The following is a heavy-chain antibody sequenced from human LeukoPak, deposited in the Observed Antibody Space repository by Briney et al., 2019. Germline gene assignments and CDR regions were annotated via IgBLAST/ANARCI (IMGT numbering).Heavy chain of an antibody. J-gene: IGHJ6*03. D-gene: IGHD3-10*01. CDR2: IRYDGSNK. CDR3: AKDPRYYYGSGASLYYYYYYMDV. Sequence: LAGGSLRLSCAASGFTFSSYGMHWVRQAPGKGLEWVAFIRYDGSNKYYADSVKGRFTISRDNSKNTLYLQMNSLRAEDTAVYYCAKDPRYYYGSGASLYYYYYYMDVWGKGTTVTISS. CDR1: GFTFSSYG. V-gene: IGHV3-30*02.